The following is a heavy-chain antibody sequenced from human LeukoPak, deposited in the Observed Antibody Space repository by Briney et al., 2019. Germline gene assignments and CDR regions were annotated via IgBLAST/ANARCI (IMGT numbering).Heavy chain of an antibody. CDR3: ARDLGALIAHYFDY. CDR1: GGSVSSGSYY. CDR2: IFYSGST. Sequence: SETLSLTCTVSGGSVSSGSYYRSWIRQPPGKGLEWIGYIFYSGSTNYNPSLKSRVTISVDTSKNQFSLKLSSVTAADTAVYYCARDLGALIAHYFDYWGQGTLVTVSS. V-gene: IGHV4-61*01. J-gene: IGHJ4*02. D-gene: IGHD3-10*01.